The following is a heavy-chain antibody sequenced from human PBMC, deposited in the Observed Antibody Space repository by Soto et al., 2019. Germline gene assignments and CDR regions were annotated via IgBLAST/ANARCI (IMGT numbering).Heavy chain of an antibody. CDR1: GVTFSSYA. CDR2: ISGSGGNT. J-gene: IGHJ4*02. Sequence: GGSLRVSCAASGVTFSSYAMSWVRQAPGKGLEWVSGISGSGGNTYYIDSVKGRFTISRDNSKNTLYVQMNSLRAEDTALYYCAKDLDVSSYRLPYYFDSWGQGAQVTVSS. CDR3: AKDLDVSSYRLPYYFDS. D-gene: IGHD3-3*01. V-gene: IGHV3-23*01.